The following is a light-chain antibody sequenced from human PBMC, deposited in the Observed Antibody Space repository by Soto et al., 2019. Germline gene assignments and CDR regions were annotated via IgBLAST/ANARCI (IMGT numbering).Light chain of an antibody. CDR2: GAS. Sequence: EIVLTQSPGTLSLSPGERDNHSCRASQNVSSSYLAWYQQKPGQAPRLLIYGASSRATGIPDRFSGSGSGTDFTLTISRLEPEDFAVYYCQQYGSSPLYTFGQGTKVDIK. CDR1: QNVSSSY. J-gene: IGKJ2*01. V-gene: IGKV3-20*01. CDR3: QQYGSSPLYT.